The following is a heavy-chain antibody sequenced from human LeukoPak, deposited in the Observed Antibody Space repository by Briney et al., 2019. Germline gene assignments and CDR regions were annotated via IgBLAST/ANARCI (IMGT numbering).Heavy chain of an antibody. CDR3: AKDSSPLYSSGWYSYFDY. V-gene: IGHV3-9*01. J-gene: IGHJ4*02. Sequence: PGGSLRLSCAASGFTFDDYAMHWVRQAPGKGLEWVSGISWNSGSIGYADSVKGRFTISRDNAKNSLYLQMNSLGAEDTALYYCAKDSSPLYSSGWYSYFDYWGQGTLVTVSS. D-gene: IGHD6-19*01. CDR2: ISWNSGSI. CDR1: GFTFDDYA.